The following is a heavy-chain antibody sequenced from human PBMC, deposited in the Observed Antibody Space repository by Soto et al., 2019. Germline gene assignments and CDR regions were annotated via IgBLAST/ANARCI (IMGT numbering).Heavy chain of an antibody. CDR3: ARGDVVVVPAAPGGGFDP. CDR1: GGSVSSGSYY. Sequence: QVQLQESGPGLVKPSETLSLTCTVSGGSVSSGSYYWSWIRQPPGKGLEWIGYIYYSGSTNYNPSRKSRVTLSVDTSKNQFSLKLSSVTAADTAVYYCARGDVVVVPAAPGGGFDPWGQGTLVTVSS. V-gene: IGHV4-61*01. CDR2: IYYSGST. J-gene: IGHJ5*02. D-gene: IGHD2-2*01.